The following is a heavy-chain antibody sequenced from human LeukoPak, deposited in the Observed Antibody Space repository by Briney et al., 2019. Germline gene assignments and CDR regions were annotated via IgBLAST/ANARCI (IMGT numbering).Heavy chain of an antibody. J-gene: IGHJ4*02. CDR1: GYTFTSYY. CDR3: ARGGYDYVWGSYRTFDY. Sequence: ASVKVSCKASGYTFTSYYMHWVRQAPGQGLEWMGIIIPSGGSTSYAQKFQGRVTMTRDTSTSTVYMELSSLRSEDTAVYYCARGGYDYVWGSYRTFDYWGQGTLVTISS. V-gene: IGHV1-46*01. CDR2: IIPSGGST. D-gene: IGHD3-16*02.